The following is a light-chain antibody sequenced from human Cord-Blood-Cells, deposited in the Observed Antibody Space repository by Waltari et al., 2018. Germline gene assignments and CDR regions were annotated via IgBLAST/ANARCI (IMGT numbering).Light chain of an antibody. CDR1: QSVSSK. CDR2: GAS. Sequence: DIVMTQSPATLSVSPGGRATLSCRASQSVSSKLAWYQQRPGEAPRLLIYGASTRATGIPARFGGSGSGTEFTLTISSLQSEDFAVYYGQEYNNWPYTFGQGTKLEIK. CDR3: QEYNNWPYT. J-gene: IGKJ2*01. V-gene: IGKV3-15*01.